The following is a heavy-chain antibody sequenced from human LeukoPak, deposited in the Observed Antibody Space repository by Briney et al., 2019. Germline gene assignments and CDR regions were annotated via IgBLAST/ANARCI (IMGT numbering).Heavy chain of an antibody. CDR1: GYTLTSFA. J-gene: IGHJ4*02. D-gene: IGHD6-6*01. CDR2: INTNTGNP. CDR3: ARGGRGEAAQDFDY. V-gene: IGHV7-4-1*02. Sequence: ASVKVSCKASGYTLTSFAMNWARQAPGQGLEWMGWINTNTGNPMYAQGFTGRFVFSLDTSVSTAYLQINSLKAEDTAVYYCARGGRGEAAQDFDYWGQGTLVTVSS.